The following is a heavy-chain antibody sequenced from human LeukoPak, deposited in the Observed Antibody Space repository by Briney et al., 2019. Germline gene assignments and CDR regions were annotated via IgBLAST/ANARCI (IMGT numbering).Heavy chain of an antibody. V-gene: IGHV1-2*02. Sequence: ASVKVSCKASGYKFTDYSMHWVQQAPGRGPEWMGWIHPESGGTNSAPEFQGRVTMTRDTSISTVYMELSRLGSDDTAVYYCARLRGGYDSADYWGQGTLVTVSS. D-gene: IGHD5-12*01. CDR1: GYKFTDYS. J-gene: IGHJ4*02. CDR2: IHPESGGT. CDR3: ARLRGGYDSADY.